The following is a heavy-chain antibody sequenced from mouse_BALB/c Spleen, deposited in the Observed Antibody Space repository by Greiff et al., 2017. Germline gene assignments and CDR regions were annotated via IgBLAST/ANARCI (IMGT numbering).Heavy chain of an antibody. D-gene: IGHD1-1*01. J-gene: IGHJ2*01. V-gene: IGHV3-2*02. CDR2: ISYSGST. CDR1: GYSITSDYA. CDR3: ARSSYGSSSDY. Sequence: VQLKESGPGLVKPSQSLSLTCTVTGYSITSDYAWNWIRQFPGNKLEWMGYISYSGSTSYNPSLKSRISITRDTSKNQFFLQLNFVTTEDTATYYCARSSYGSSSDYWGQGTTLTVSS.